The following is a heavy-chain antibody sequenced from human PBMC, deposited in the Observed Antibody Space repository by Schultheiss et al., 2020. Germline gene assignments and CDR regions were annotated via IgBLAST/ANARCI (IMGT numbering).Heavy chain of an antibody. J-gene: IGHJ4*02. Sequence: GGSLRLSCGASGFIFSSSVMYWVRQAPGKGLEWVSAVSVGATKTYYADSVKGRFAISRDDSRNTLSLQMNSLMVEDTAVYYCAKLGVRTTTGGADFWGQGTLVTVSS. V-gene: IGHV3-23*01. CDR3: AKLGVRTTTGGADF. CDR2: VSVGATKT. D-gene: IGHD1-1*01. CDR1: GFIFSSSV.